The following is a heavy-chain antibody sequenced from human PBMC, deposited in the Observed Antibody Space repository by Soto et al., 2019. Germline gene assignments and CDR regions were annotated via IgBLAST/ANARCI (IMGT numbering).Heavy chain of an antibody. D-gene: IGHD4-4*01. CDR3: ARGLDSVVTRLDY. CDR2: IGYEGSNK. J-gene: IGHJ4*02. V-gene: IGHV3-33*01. CDR1: GFTLSSYG. Sequence: QVQLVESGGGVVQPGRSLRLSCAASGFTLSSYGMHWVRQAPGKGLEWVALIGYEGSNKDYADSVEGRFTISRDNSKNALYLQMTSLRAEDTAVYYCARGLDSVVTRLDYWGQGTLVTVSS.